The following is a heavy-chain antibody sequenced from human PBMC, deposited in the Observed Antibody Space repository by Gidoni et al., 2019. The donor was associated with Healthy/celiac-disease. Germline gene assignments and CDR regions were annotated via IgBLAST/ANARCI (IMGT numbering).Heavy chain of an antibody. CDR1: GGSISSSSYY. Sequence: TVSGGSISSSSYYLGWIRQPPGKGLEWIGSIYYSWSTYYNPSLKSRVTISVDTSKNQFSLKLSSVTAADTAVYYCARQWGTRYFDYWGQGTLVTVSS. D-gene: IGHD3-16*01. CDR3: ARQWGTRYFDY. CDR2: IYYSWST. V-gene: IGHV4-39*01. J-gene: IGHJ4*02.